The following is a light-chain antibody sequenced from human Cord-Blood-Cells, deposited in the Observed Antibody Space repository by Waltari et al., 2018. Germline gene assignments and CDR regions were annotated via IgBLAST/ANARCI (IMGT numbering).Light chain of an antibody. J-gene: IGKJ2*01. CDR2: AAS. Sequence: IQMTQSPSSMSASVGDRVTITCRASQSISSYLNWYQQKPGKAPQLLIYAASSLQSVVPSRFSGSGSGTDFTLTISSLQPEDCATYYCQQSYSTPYTFGQGTKLEIK. CDR3: QQSYSTPYT. CDR1: QSISSY. V-gene: IGKV1-39*01.